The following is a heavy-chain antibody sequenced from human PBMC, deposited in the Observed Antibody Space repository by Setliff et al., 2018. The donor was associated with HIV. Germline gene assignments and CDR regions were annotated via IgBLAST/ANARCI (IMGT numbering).Heavy chain of an antibody. J-gene: IGHJ4*02. CDR3: AIIRVNGSPY. D-gene: IGHD3-10*01. CDR1: GGSLSGHY. Sequence: SETLSLTCAVYGGSLSGHYWSWIRQSPGKGLEWIGEINQSGSTNFNPSLKSRVTISADTSKNQLSLKLSSVTAEDTAVYYCAIIRVNGSPYWGQGTPVTVSS. CDR2: INQSGST. V-gene: IGHV4-34*01.